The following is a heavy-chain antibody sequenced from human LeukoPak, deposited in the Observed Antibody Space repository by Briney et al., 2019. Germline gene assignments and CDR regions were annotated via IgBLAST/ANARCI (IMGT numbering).Heavy chain of an antibody. CDR3: ERSVEGSCSGGRCYYYYYYMDV. J-gene: IGHJ6*03. Sequence: SETLALTCAVYDGSFIGYSWSWIRQPPGKGLEWIGEINHIVITNYNPSLRSRVTISVDTSKNKFSLKLSSVAAADADVYYCERSVEGSCSGGRCYYYYYYMDVWGKGTTVTVSS. CDR2: INHIVIT. CDR1: DGSFIGYS. D-gene: IGHD2-15*01. V-gene: IGHV4-34*01.